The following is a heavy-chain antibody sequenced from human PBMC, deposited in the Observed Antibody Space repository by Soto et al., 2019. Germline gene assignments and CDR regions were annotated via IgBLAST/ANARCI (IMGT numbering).Heavy chain of an antibody. CDR3: ASGHGDY. Sequence: QVQLQESGPGLVKPSETLSLTCTVSGGSISSYYWSWIRQPPGKGLEWIGYIYYSGSTNYNPSLKSRVTISVDTSKNQFSLKLSSVTAADTAVYYCASGHGDYWGQGTLVTVSS. CDR1: GGSISSYY. J-gene: IGHJ4*02. V-gene: IGHV4-59*01. CDR2: IYYSGST.